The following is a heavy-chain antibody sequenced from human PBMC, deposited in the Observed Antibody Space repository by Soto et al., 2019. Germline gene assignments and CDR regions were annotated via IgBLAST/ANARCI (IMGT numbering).Heavy chain of an antibody. D-gene: IGHD2-2*01. CDR3: ARDMPRSYITIDY. J-gene: IGHJ4*02. Sequence: PGGSLRLSCAASGFTFTSYWMSWVRQAPGKGLEWVANIKLDGSEKYYVDSVKGRFTISRDNDENSLYLQINSLRAEDTAVYYCARDMPRSYITIDYWGQGTLVTVSS. CDR2: IKLDGSEK. CDR1: GFTFTSYW. V-gene: IGHV3-7*05.